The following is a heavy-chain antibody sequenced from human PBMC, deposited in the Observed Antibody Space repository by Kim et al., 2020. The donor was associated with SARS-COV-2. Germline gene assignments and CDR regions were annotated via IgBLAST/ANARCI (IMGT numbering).Heavy chain of an antibody. Sequence: GGSLRLSCAVSGLTLSNSAIHWVRQTPYKGLEWVTSLSYNGRNTYYADSVRGRFSISRDDSKNTVFLQMSSLRPEDTAVYHCAGEAHYSGTYAGYFDSWGQGTLVTVSS. CDR2: LSYNGRNT. CDR3: AGEAHYSGTYAGYFDS. V-gene: IGHV3-30*04. J-gene: IGHJ4*02. CDR1: GLTLSNSA. D-gene: IGHD1-26*01.